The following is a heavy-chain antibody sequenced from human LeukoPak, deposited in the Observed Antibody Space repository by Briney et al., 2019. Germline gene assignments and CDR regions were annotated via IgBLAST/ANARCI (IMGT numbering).Heavy chain of an antibody. CDR3: VRDLRGVEPPPPHQKY. D-gene: IGHD1-14*01. J-gene: IGHJ4*02. Sequence: PGGSLRLSCAASGFSVSKTYMNWVRQAPGKGPEWVSAISGSGGSTYYADSVKGRFTISRDNSKNTLYLQMSGLRTDDTAVYYCVRDLRGVEPPPPHQKYWGQGTLVTVSS. V-gene: IGHV3-53*05. CDR2: ISGSGGST. CDR1: GFSVSKTY.